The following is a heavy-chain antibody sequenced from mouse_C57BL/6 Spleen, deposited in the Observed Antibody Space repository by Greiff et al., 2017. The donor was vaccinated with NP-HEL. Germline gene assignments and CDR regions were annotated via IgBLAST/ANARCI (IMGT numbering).Heavy chain of an antibody. Sequence: EVKLMESGPELVKPGASVKIPCKASGYTFTDYNMDWVKQSHGKSLEWIGDINPNNGGTIYNQKFKGKATLTVDKSSSTAYMELRSLTSEDTAVYYCARSTYYGSSYDYAMDYWGQGTSVTVSS. CDR3: ARSTYYGSSYDYAMDY. J-gene: IGHJ4*01. D-gene: IGHD1-1*01. CDR2: INPNNGGT. CDR1: GYTFTDYN. V-gene: IGHV1-18*01.